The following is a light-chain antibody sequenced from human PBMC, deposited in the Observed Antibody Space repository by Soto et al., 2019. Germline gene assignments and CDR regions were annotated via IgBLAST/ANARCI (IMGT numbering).Light chain of an antibody. J-gene: IGKJ1*01. CDR3: QQDNKWTS. CDR1: ENVNGH. CDR2: EAS. Sequence: IQMTQSPNTLSASVGDSVAVTCRASENVNGHLAWYQQKPGKAPKLLIYEASILESGVPSRFSGSGFGTEFTLSINGLLPEDFATYYCQQDNKWTSFGQGTKV. V-gene: IGKV1-5*03.